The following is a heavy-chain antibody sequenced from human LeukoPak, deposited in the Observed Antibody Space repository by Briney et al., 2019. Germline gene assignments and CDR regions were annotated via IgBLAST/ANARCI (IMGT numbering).Heavy chain of an antibody. Sequence: ASVKVSCKATGYTFTSYDINWVRQATGQGLEWMGWMNPNSGNTGYAQKFQGRVTMTRNTSISTAYMELSSLRSEDTAVYYCARLYYDFWSGYYWFDPWGQGTLVTVSS. CDR2: MNPNSGNT. CDR1: GYTFTSYD. CDR3: ARLYYDFWSGYYWFDP. J-gene: IGHJ5*02. V-gene: IGHV1-8*01. D-gene: IGHD3-3*01.